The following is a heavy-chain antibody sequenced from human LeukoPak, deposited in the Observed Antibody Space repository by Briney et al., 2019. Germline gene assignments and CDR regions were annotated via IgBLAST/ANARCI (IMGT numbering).Heavy chain of an antibody. CDR3: AKGRSHPTGTTLLPLGY. D-gene: IGHD1-7*01. J-gene: IGHJ4*02. CDR1: GFTFSSYA. V-gene: IGHV3-23*01. Sequence: GGSLRLSCAASGFTFSSYAMSWARQAPGKGLEWVSAISGSGGSTYYADSVKGRFTISRDNSKNTLHLQMNSLRAEDTAVYYCAKGRSHPTGTTLLPLGYWGQGTLVTVSS. CDR2: ISGSGGST.